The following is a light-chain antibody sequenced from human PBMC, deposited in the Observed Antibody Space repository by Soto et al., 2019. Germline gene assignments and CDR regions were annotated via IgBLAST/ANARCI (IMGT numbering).Light chain of an antibody. J-gene: IGKJ4*01. Sequence: DIVMTQSPDSLAVSLGERATINCKSSQSVLYSSNNKNYLGWYQQKAGQPPKLLIYWASSRESGVPDRFSGSGSWTDFTLTISSLQAEDVAVYYCQQYYSTPLTFGGGTKVEIK. V-gene: IGKV4-1*01. CDR2: WAS. CDR1: QSVLYSSNNKNY. CDR3: QQYYSTPLT.